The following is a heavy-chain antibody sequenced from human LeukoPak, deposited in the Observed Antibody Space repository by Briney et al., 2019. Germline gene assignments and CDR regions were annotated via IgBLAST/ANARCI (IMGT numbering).Heavy chain of an antibody. D-gene: IGHD1-1*01. CDR3: AREGTGRYYYYYYMDV. Sequence: GRSLRRSCAAAGFTFDDYAMHWVRQAPGKGLEWVSGISWNSGSIGYADSVKGRFTISRDNAKNSLYLQMNSLRAEDTAVYYCAREGTGRYYYYYYMDVWGKGTTVTISS. J-gene: IGHJ6*03. V-gene: IGHV3-9*01. CDR1: GFTFDDYA. CDR2: ISWNSGSI.